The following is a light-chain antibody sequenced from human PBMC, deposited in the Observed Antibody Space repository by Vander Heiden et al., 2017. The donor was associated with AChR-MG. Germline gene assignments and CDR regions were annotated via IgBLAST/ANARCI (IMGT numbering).Light chain of an antibody. CDR1: QSVHAF. Sequence: EIVLTQSPATLSLSPGERVTLSCRASQSVHAFLTWYQRIPGRAPRLLIYAASQRSLGVPARFSGGGSGTDFTLTISSLEPEDFAVYYCHQHYTWPQTFGPRTKVEIK. J-gene: IGKJ1*01. V-gene: IGKV3-11*01. CDR3: HQHYTWPQT. CDR2: AAS.